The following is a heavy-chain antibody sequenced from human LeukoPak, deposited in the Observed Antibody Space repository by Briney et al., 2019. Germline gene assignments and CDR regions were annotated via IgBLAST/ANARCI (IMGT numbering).Heavy chain of an antibody. CDR2: TYYRSKWCN. D-gene: IGHD6-13*01. Sequence: SQTLSLTCAISGDSVSSNSAAWNWIRQSPSRGLEWLGRTYYRSKWCNDYAVSVKSRITINPDTSKNQFSLQLNSVTPEDTAVYYCARDERHRDGSSWDPAAFDTWGQGTMVTVSS. V-gene: IGHV6-1*01. CDR1: GDSVSSNSAA. J-gene: IGHJ3*02. CDR3: ARDERHRDGSSWDPAAFDT.